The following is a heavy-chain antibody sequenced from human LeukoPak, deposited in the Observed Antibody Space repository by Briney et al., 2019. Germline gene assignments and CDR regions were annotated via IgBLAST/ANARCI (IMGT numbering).Heavy chain of an antibody. D-gene: IGHD3-22*01. J-gene: IGHJ4*02. V-gene: IGHV2-5*01. CDR1: GFSLSAIGVG. CDR2: IYWHDDK. Sequence: ESGPTLLIPTPTLTLTFTFSGFSLSAIGVGVGWIRQPPGKSLEWLALIYWHDDKRYSASLSSRLTITKDTSKNQVVLTMTNMDPVDTATYYCVHRLRGERFDSSGYHRRFDYWGQGTLVTVSS. CDR3: VHRLRGERFDSSGYHRRFDY.